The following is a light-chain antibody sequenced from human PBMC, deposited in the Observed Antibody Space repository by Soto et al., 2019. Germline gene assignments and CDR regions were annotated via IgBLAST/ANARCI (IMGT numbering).Light chain of an antibody. V-gene: IGLV1-40*01. CDR1: SSNIGAGYD. J-gene: IGLJ3*02. CDR3: QSYDSSLSGPNWV. Sequence: QSVLTQPPSVSGAPGQRVTISCTGSSSNIGAGYDVHWYQQLPGTAPKLLIYGNSNRPSGVPDRFSGSKSGTSTCLAITGLPAEDEADYCCQSYDSSLSGPNWVFGGGTKVTVL. CDR2: GNS.